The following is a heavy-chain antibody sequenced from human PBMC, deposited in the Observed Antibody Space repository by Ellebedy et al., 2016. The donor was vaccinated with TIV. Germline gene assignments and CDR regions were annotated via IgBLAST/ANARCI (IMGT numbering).Heavy chain of an antibody. Sequence: MPSETLSLTCTVSGASISTGDYYWSWIRQHPGKGLEWIGTIYYSGNTYYNPSLKSRVTISVDTSKNQFSLKLSSVTAADTAVYYCARLTYSSSTGDYYGMDVWGQGTTVTVSS. CDR3: ARLTYSSSTGDYYGMDV. J-gene: IGHJ6*02. D-gene: IGHD6-6*01. CDR1: GASISTGDYY. V-gene: IGHV4-39*01. CDR2: IYYSGNT.